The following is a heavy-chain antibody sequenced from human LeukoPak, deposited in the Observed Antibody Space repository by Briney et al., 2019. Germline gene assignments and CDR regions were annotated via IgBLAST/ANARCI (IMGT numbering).Heavy chain of an antibody. CDR2: INHSGST. J-gene: IGHJ4*02. Sequence: LETLSLTCAVYGGSFSGYYWSWIRQPPGKGLEWIGEINHSGSTNYNPSLKSRVTISVDTSKNQFSLKLSSVTAADTAVYYCASDAGYSSGWSYWGQGTLVTVSS. CDR1: GGSFSGYY. CDR3: ASDAGYSSGWSY. D-gene: IGHD6-19*01. V-gene: IGHV4-34*01.